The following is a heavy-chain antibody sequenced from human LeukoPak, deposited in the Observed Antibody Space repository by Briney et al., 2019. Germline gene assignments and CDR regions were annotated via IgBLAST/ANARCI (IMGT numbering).Heavy chain of an antibody. V-gene: IGHV4-59*08. Sequence: PSETLSLTCTVSGASITSSYWSWIRQSPGRGLDCIGYIANNGDLNYNPSLRSRVTISMDTSKNQFSLRLTSVTAADTALYFCAKTARLFEYWGQGALVTVSS. J-gene: IGHJ4*02. CDR1: GASITSSY. CDR3: AKTARLFEY. D-gene: IGHD6-25*01. CDR2: IANNGDL.